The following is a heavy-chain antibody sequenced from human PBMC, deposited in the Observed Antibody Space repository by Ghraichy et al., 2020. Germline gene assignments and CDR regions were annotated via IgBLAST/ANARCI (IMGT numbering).Heavy chain of an antibody. V-gene: IGHV3-74*01. Sequence: GGSLRLSCAASGFTFSNYWMHWVRQAPGKGLVWVSRIKSDGSNTIYADSVKGRFTISRDNAKNTLYLQMNSLRAEDMAVYYCAREYCSGGRCFFGTGGSHFDYWGQGTLVTVSS. CDR3: AREYCSGGRCFFGTGGSHFDY. CDR2: IKSDGSNT. CDR1: GFTFSNYW. J-gene: IGHJ4*02. D-gene: IGHD2-15*01.